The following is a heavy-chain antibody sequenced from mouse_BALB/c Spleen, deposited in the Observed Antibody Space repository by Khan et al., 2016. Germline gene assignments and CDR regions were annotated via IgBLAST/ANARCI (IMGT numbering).Heavy chain of an antibody. D-gene: IGHD2-4*01. CDR2: ISYSGST. CDR1: GYSITSDYA. Sequence: EVQLQESGPGLVKPSQSLSLTCTVTGYSITSDYAWNWIRQFPGNKLEWMGYISYSGSTSYNPSLKSRISITRDTSTNQFFLQLNSVTTEDTATYYCARGRYDHDVAMDYWGQGTSVTVSS. J-gene: IGHJ4*01. V-gene: IGHV3-2*02. CDR3: ARGRYDHDVAMDY.